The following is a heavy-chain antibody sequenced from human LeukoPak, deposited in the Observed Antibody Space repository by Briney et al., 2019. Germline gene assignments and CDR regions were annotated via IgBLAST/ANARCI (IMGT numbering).Heavy chain of an antibody. D-gene: IGHD2-15*01. CDR2: ISYSGST. Sequence: SETLCLTCTVSGGSISSSYWSWIRQPPGKGLEWIGYISYSGSTNYSPSLKSRVTISVDTSKNQFSLKLSSVTAADTAVYYCASMASYCSGGSCTDYWGQGTLVTVSS. J-gene: IGHJ4*02. CDR3: ASMASYCSGGSCTDY. CDR1: GGSISSSY. V-gene: IGHV4-59*01.